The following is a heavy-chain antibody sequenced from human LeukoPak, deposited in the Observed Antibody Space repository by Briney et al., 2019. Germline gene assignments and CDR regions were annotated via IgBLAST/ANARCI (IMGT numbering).Heavy chain of an antibody. CDR1: GFTFSNYA. V-gene: IGHV3-23*01. J-gene: IGHJ4*02. D-gene: IGHD1-26*01. CDR2: ISGSGGST. CDR3: AKHPIVGATGNFDY. Sequence: GGSLRLSCAASGFTFSNYAMSWVRQAPGKGLEWVSDISGSGGSTYYADSVKGRFTISRENSKDTLDLQMNSLRAEDTAVYYCAKHPIVGATGNFDYWGQGTLVTVSS.